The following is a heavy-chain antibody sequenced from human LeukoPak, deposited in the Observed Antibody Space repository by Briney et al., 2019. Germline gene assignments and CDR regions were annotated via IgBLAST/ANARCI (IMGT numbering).Heavy chain of an antibody. CDR1: GLTFSTYG. CDR3: ARGGSYYDY. V-gene: IGHV3-30*03. J-gene: IGHJ4*02. Sequence: GGSLRLSCAASGLTFSTYGMHWVRQAPGKGLEWVAVISYDGSKTYYAESVKGRFTISRDNSQNTLYLQMNSLRAEDTAVYYCARGGSYYDYWGQGTLVTV. CDR2: ISYDGSKT. D-gene: IGHD3-16*01.